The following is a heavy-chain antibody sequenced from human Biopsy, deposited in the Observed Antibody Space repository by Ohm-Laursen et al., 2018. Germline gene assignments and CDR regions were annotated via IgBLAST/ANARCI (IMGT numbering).Heavy chain of an antibody. D-gene: IGHD3-9*01. CDR2: NIPILGTG. V-gene: IGHV1-69*06. CDR3: ATKLTGYFHH. CDR1: GGTFSNYG. Sequence: SVKVSCKVPGGTFSNYGVNWVRQAPGQGLEWLGGNIPILGTGNYAQKFQDRVTVAADTSTSTATMELRSLRSDDTAVYYCATKLTGYFHHRGQGTLVIVSS. J-gene: IGHJ1*01.